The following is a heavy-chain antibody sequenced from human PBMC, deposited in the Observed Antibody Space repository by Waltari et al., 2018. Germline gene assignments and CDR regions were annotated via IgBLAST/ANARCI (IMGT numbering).Heavy chain of an antibody. CDR3: AKGFEDLLPFDH. CDR2: SSDGGVST. J-gene: IGHJ4*02. Sequence: EVQLVESGGTSVQPGGSLRLSCAASGFTSFNYFISWVRQAPGKGLVWSSASSDGGVSTYYADSVKGRFTISRDSSKNTIYLQMNSLRVEDTALYYCAKGFEDLLPFDHWGQGTLVTVST. CDR1: GFTSFNYF. V-gene: IGHV3-23*04. D-gene: IGHD2-21*01.